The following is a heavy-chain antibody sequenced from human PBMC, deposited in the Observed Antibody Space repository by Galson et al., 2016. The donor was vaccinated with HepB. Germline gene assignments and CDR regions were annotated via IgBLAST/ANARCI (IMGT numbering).Heavy chain of an antibody. CDR3: ADMGATDDY. Sequence: LRLSCAASGFSFSNSWMSWVRQTPGKGLEWVANINQDGREMSYGDSVKGRFTISRDNAKKSLYLQMNSLRVEDTAVYCCADMGATDDYWDQGTLVTVSS. V-gene: IGHV3-7*01. CDR1: GFSFSNSW. J-gene: IGHJ4*02. CDR2: INQDGREM. D-gene: IGHD1-26*01.